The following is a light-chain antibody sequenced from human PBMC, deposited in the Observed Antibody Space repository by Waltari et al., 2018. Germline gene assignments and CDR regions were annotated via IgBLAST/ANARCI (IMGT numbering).Light chain of an antibody. J-gene: IGKJ1*01. CDR2: KTS. CDR1: QNISPW. CDR3: QHYKTSFRT. V-gene: IGKV1-5*03. Sequence: DIQMTQSPSPLSASVGDRVTITCRASQNISPWLAWHQQKPGKAPRLLIYKTSSLESGGPSRFSGGGSGTEFTLTISCLQPDDFATYYCQHYKTSFRTFGQGSRVEV.